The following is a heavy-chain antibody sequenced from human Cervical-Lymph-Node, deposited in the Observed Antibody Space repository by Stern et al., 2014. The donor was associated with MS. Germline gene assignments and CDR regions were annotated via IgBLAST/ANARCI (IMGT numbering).Heavy chain of an antibody. CDR2: INPGSGTT. J-gene: IGHJ4*02. V-gene: IGHV1-46*01. CDR1: GYIYTSYN. Sequence: QVQLVQSGAEVKKPGASVKVSCKAFGYIYTSYNIHWVRQAPGKGLEWMGIINPGSGTTNYTHKFQGRITMTRDTSTGTVYMDLRSLRSTDTAVYYCAISNSDDYWGQGTLVTVSS. CDR3: AISNSDDY. D-gene: IGHD4-11*01.